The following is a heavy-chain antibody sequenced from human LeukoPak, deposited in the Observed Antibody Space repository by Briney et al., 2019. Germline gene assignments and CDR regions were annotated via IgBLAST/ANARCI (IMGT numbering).Heavy chain of an antibody. CDR1: GFTFSSYG. CDR3: AKIPGGTLNWFAP. CDR2: IWYDGSNK. V-gene: IGHV3-33*06. J-gene: IGHJ5*02. Sequence: GGSLRLSCAASGFTFSSYGMHWVRQAPGKGLEWVAVIWYDGSNKYYADSVKGRFTISRDNSKNTLYLQLNSLRAEDTAVYYCAKIPGGTLNWFAPWGQGTLVTVPS. D-gene: IGHD6-13*01.